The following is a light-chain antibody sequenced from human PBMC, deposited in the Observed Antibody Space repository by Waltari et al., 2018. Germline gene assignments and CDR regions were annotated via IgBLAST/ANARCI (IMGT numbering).Light chain of an antibody. CDR3: SLYMGSGIWV. CDR1: SGSVSTTSY. Sequence: QTVVTQEPSLSVSPGGTVTLTCALTSGSVSTTSYATWYQQTPGQPPLTLEYKGRSRSAGVPVRFSGSVLGNTAALTITGAQADDESNYYCSLYMGSGIWVFGGETKLTVL. V-gene: IGLV8-61*01. CDR2: KGR. J-gene: IGLJ3*02.